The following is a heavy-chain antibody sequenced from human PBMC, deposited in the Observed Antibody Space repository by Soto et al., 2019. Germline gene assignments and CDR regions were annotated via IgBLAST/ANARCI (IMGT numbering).Heavy chain of an antibody. Sequence: SETLSLTCAVDGGSLRGYSWSWIRQSPGKGLEWIGEINHFGSTSHNPSLESRVTLGVDTSKNQFSLKVGSVTAADTAVYYCASSSLYGMDVWGQGTTVTVSS. CDR1: GGSLRGYS. V-gene: IGHV4-34*09. J-gene: IGHJ6*02. CDR2: INHFGST. CDR3: ASSSLYGMDV.